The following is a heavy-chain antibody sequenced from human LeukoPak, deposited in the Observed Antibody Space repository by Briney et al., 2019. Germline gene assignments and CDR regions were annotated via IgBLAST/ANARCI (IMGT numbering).Heavy chain of an antibody. CDR3: ARVSGYSYGPFDF. CDR1: GYSFTSYW. V-gene: IGHV5-51*01. CDR2: IYPGDSDT. Sequence: PGESLKISCKGSGYSFTSYWIGWVRQMPGKGLEWMGIIYPGDSDTRYSPSFQGQVTISADKSISTAYLQWSGLKTSDTAMYYCARVSGYSYGPFDFWGQGTLVTVSS. J-gene: IGHJ4*02. D-gene: IGHD5-18*01.